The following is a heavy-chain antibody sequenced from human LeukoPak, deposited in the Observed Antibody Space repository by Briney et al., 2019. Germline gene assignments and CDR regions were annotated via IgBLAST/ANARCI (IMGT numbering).Heavy chain of an antibody. Sequence: GGSLRLSCAASGFTFSSYEMNWVRQAAGNGLEWVSYISSSGSTIYYADSVNGRFTISRDNAKNSLYLQMNSLRAEDTAVYYCARAVVVITWGNWFDPWGQGTLVTVSS. D-gene: IGHD3-22*01. CDR3: ARAVVVITWGNWFDP. CDR2: ISSSGSTI. J-gene: IGHJ5*02. CDR1: GFTFSSYE. V-gene: IGHV3-48*03.